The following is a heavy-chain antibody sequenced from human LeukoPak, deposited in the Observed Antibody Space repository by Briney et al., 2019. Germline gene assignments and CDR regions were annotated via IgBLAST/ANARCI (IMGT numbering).Heavy chain of an antibody. V-gene: IGHV3-11*01. CDR2: ISSSGTTI. CDR3: AGAGGYSRSVLDV. D-gene: IGHD1-26*01. Sequence: GGSLRLSCAASGFTFSDYYMSWIRQAPGKGLEWVSYISSSGTTIYYADSVKGRFTMSRDNAKNSLYLQMNSLRAEDTAVYYCAGAGGYSRSVLDVWGQGTTVTVSS. J-gene: IGHJ6*02. CDR1: GFTFSDYY.